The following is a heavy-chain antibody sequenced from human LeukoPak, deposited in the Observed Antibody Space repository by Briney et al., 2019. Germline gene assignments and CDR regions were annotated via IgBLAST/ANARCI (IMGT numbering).Heavy chain of an antibody. D-gene: IGHD3-3*01. CDR2: ISGSGGST. Sequence: PGGSLRLSCAASGFTFSSYAMSWVRQAPGKGLEWVSAISGSGGSTYYADSVKGRFTISRDNSKNTLYLQMNSLRAEDTAVYYCAKVRRWDDFWSGYYTDNYFDYWGQGTLVTVSS. J-gene: IGHJ4*02. CDR1: GFTFSSYA. V-gene: IGHV3-23*01. CDR3: AKVRRWDDFWSGYYTDNYFDY.